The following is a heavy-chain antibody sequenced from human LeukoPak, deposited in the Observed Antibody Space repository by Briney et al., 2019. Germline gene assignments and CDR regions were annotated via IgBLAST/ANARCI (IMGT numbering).Heavy chain of an antibody. J-gene: IGHJ6*02. CDR1: GGSISSGDYY. CDR3: ARDPAQGDYYYCGMDV. D-gene: IGHD3-16*01. CDR2: IYYSGST. Sequence: SQTLSLTCTVSGGSISSGDYYWSWIRQPPGKGLEWIGYIYYSGSTYYNPSLKSRVTISVDASKNQFSLKLSSVTAADTAVYYCARDPAQGDYYYCGMDVWGQGTTVTVSS. V-gene: IGHV4-30-4*01.